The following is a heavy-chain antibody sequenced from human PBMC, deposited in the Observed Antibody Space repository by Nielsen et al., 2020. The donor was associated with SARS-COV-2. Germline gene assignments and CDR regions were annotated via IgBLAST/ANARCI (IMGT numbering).Heavy chain of an antibody. D-gene: IGHD3-22*01. CDR2: ISYSGST. Sequence: ESLKISCEASGFTFSSYWMSWVRLARGKGLEWIGYISYSGSTNYNPSLKSRVTISIDTSKNQFSLRLASVTAADTAVYYCARGTPYYFDSSGYYYSSWGQGTLVTVSS. J-gene: IGHJ5*02. CDR1: GFTFSSYW. V-gene: IGHV4-59*01. CDR3: ARGTPYYFDSSGYYYSS.